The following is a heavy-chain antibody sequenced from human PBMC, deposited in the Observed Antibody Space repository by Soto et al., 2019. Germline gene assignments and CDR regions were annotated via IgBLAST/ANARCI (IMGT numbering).Heavy chain of an antibody. D-gene: IGHD2-2*01. CDR2: ISSDGSNE. V-gene: IGHV3-30*18. CDR1: GFPFSDYG. CDR3: AKQISPYCSRVTCYDLYVYYAMDV. J-gene: IGHJ6*02. Sequence: QVQLVESGGGVVQPGRSLRLSCAASGFPFSDYGIHWVRQAPGKALEWVAVISSDGSNEYYADSVKGRFTISRDNSKNTVSLQMNSLTTEDSASYYCAKQISPYCSRVTCYDLYVYYAMDVWGQGTTVTVSS.